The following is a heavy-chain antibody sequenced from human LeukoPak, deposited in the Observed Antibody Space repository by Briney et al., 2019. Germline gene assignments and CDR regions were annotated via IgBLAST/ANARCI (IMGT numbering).Heavy chain of an antibody. CDR1: GFTFSNHA. D-gene: IGHD2-15*01. V-gene: IGHV3-23*01. CDR2: ISGSGTVT. Sequence: GGSLRLSCAASGFTFSNHAMNWVRQAPGKGLEWVSIISGSGTVTYYADSVKGRFTISRDNSKNMLYLQMNSLRAEDTAVYYCAKTSVGEGRIIGSGYFDNWGQGTLATVSS. CDR3: AKTSVGEGRIIGSGYFDN. J-gene: IGHJ4*02.